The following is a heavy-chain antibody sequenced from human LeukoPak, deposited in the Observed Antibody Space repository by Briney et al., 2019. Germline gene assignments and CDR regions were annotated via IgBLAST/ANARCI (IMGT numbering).Heavy chain of an antibody. D-gene: IGHD6-13*01. CDR1: GYTHTELS. Sequence: ASVKVSCKVSGYTHTELSMHWVRQAPGKGLEWMGGFDPEDGETIYAQKFQGRVTMTEDTSTDTAYMELSSLRSEDTAVYYCATYSSSLSYYFDYWGQGTLVTVSS. CDR2: FDPEDGET. V-gene: IGHV1-24*01. J-gene: IGHJ4*02. CDR3: ATYSSSLSYYFDY.